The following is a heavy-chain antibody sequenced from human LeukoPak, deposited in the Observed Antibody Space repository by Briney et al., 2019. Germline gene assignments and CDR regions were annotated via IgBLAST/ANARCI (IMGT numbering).Heavy chain of an antibody. CDR1: GDSFSNNRAT. CDR2: TYSRSKWYS. J-gene: IGHJ3*02. CDR3: ARVLTLGAFDI. V-gene: IGHV6-1*01. Sequence: SQTLSLTCAISGDSFSNNRATWIWVRQSPSRGLELLGRTYSRSKWYSDYAVSVKSRITIHPDTSKNHFSLHLNSVTPEDTAVYYCARVLTLGAFDIWSQGTMVTVSS.